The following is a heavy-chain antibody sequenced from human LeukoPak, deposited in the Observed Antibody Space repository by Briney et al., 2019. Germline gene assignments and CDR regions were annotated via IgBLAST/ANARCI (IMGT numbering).Heavy chain of an antibody. J-gene: IGHJ3*02. CDR2: IYTSGST. Sequence: PSETLSLTCTVSGGSISSYYWSWIRQPAGKGLEWIGRIYTSGSTNYNPSLKSRVTMSVDTSKNQFSLKLSSVTAADTAVYYCARDRSFYYDSSGYHPTSGAFDIWGQGTMVTVSS. V-gene: IGHV4-4*07. D-gene: IGHD3-22*01. CDR1: GGSISSYY. CDR3: ARDRSFYYDSSGYHPTSGAFDI.